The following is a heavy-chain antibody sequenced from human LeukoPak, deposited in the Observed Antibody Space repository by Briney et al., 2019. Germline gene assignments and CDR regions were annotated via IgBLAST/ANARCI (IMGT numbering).Heavy chain of an antibody. Sequence: SETLSLTCTVSGYCISSGYYWGWTRQPPGKGLEWIGSIYYSGSTYYNPSLKSRVTISVDTSKNQFSLKLSSVTAADTAVYYCATVAYGGYYYYYYYYYMDVWGKGTTVTISS. J-gene: IGHJ6*03. D-gene: IGHD3-3*01. V-gene: IGHV4-38-2*02. CDR1: GYCISSGYY. CDR3: ATVAYGGYYYYYYYYYMDV. CDR2: IYYSGST.